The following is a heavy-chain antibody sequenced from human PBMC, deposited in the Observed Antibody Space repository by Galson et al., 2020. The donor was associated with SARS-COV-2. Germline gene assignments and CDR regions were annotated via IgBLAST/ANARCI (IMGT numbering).Heavy chain of an antibody. D-gene: IGHD3-9*01. V-gene: IGHV3-74*01. J-gene: IGHJ4*02. CDR1: GFTCSPCW. Sequence: PGGSLRLSCPSSGFTCSPCWTHWVRQAPGKGLVWVARISPDGRNTGYATSVRGRFSISRDNAKDTVDLQMRSLRVEDTAVYYCTRDFDSSTGRWGQGTLVTVSS. CDR2: ISPDGRNT. CDR3: TRDFDSSTGR.